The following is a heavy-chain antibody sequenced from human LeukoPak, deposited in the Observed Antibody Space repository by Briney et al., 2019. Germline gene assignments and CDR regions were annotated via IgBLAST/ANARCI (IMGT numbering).Heavy chain of an antibody. CDR3: AITHSQNAFDI. V-gene: IGHV1-2*06. CDR2: INPYTGGT. Sequence: ASAKVSCKASGYTFTNYYIHWVRQAPGQGLEWMARINPYTGGTDYAQKFQGRVTMTRDTSVTTGYMELSSLRSDDTAVYYCAITHSQNAFDIWGQGTMVTVSS. J-gene: IGHJ3*02. CDR1: GYTFTNYY.